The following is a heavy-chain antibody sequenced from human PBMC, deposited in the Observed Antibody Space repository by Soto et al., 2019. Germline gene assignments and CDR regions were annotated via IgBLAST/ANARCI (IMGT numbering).Heavy chain of an antibody. CDR3: TRGDY. CDR1: GDSMTTVVYY. V-gene: IGHV4-31*03. Sequence: QVPLQESGPGLVKPAQTLSLTCTVSGDSMTTVVYYWTWIRQHPGQGLERIGFISYSGSTYYSSSLKGRVATAADTSKNQFSLKLNSVTAADTAVYSCTRGDYWGQGTLVTVSS. CDR2: ISYSGST. J-gene: IGHJ4*02.